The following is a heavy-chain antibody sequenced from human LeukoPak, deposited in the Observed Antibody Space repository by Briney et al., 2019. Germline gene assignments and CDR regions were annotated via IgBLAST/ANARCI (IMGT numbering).Heavy chain of an antibody. D-gene: IGHD2-15*01. V-gene: IGHV1-2*02. Sequence: GASVKVSCKASGYTFTRYYIHWVRHAPGQGLEWIGWTNTNSGGTNYAQKFQGRVTMTRDTSISTAYMELSRLRSDDTAVYYCARDMYCSGGSCYPWLYPWGQGTLVTVSS. CDR3: ARDMYCSGGSCYPWLYP. CDR1: GYTFTRYY. CDR2: TNTNSGGT. J-gene: IGHJ5*02.